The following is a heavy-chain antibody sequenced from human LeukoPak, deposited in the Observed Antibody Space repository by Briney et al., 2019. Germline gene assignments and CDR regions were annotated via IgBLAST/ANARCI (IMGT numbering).Heavy chain of an antibody. Sequence: ASVKVSCKASGYTFTSYYMHRVRQAPGQGLEWMGIINPSGGSTSYAQKFQGRVTMTRDMSTSTAYMELSSLRSEDTAVYYCARSDRYYYDSSGPYNWFDPWGQGTLVTVSS. CDR3: ARSDRYYYDSSGPYNWFDP. J-gene: IGHJ5*02. CDR1: GYTFTSYY. D-gene: IGHD3-22*01. V-gene: IGHV1-46*01. CDR2: INPSGGST.